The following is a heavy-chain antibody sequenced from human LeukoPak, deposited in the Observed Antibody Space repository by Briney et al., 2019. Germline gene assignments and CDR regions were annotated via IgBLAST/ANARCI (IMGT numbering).Heavy chain of an antibody. CDR3: ASGGGHYYYYYMDV. V-gene: IGHV4-34*01. Sequence: PSETLSLTCAVYGGSFSGYYWSWIRQPPGKGLEWIGEINHSGSTNYNPSLKSRVTISVDTSKNQFSLKLSSVTAADTAVYYCASGGGHYYYYYMDVWGKGTTVTVSS. CDR2: INHSGST. J-gene: IGHJ6*03. D-gene: IGHD2-15*01. CDR1: GGSFSGYY.